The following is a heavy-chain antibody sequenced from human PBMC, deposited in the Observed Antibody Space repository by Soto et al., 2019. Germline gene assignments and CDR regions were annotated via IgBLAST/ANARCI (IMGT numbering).Heavy chain of an antibody. CDR3: AKDIGKLRPTPIGSFDL. CDR1: GFTFSSYA. CDR2: ISGSGGST. J-gene: IGHJ2*01. V-gene: IGHV3-23*01. Sequence: GGSLRLSCAASGFTFSSYAMSWVRQAPGKGLEWVSAISGSGGSTYYADSVKGRFTISRDNSKNTLYLQMNSLRAEDTSVYYCAKDIGKLRPTPIGSFDLWGRGTLVTVSS. D-gene: IGHD1-7*01.